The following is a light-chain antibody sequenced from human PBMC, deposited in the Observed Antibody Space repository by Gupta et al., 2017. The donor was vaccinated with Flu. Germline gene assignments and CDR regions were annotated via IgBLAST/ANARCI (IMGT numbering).Light chain of an antibody. CDR2: LAS. CDR1: QNLLQSLGYNY. Sequence: DVVMTHSPLSLHVTPGQPASSSCRSSQNLLQSLGYNYLSWYVQKPGQSPQLLIYLASNRASGVPDRFSGSGSSTDFTLTISRVEAEDVGIYYCMQAQQTPLTFGGGTKVEIK. V-gene: IGKV2-28*01. J-gene: IGKJ4*01. CDR3: MQAQQTPLT.